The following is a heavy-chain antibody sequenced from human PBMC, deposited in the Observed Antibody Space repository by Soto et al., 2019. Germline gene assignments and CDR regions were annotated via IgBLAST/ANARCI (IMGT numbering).Heavy chain of an antibody. CDR1: GGSISSSNW. D-gene: IGHD3-3*01. Sequence: SETLSLTCAVSGGSISSSNWWSWVRQPPGKGLEWIGEIYHSGSTNYNPSLKSRVTISVDKSKNQFSLKLSSVTAADTAVYYCARLLPLSYDFWSGYYATYYYYGMDVWGQGTTVTVSS. V-gene: IGHV4-4*02. CDR2: IYHSGST. J-gene: IGHJ6*02. CDR3: ARLLPLSYDFWSGYYATYYYYGMDV.